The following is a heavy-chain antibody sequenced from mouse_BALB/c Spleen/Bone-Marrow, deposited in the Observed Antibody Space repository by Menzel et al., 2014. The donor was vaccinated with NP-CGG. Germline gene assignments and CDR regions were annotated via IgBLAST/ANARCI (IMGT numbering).Heavy chain of an antibody. CDR1: GYIFTSYW. CDR3: TFLVKEDFAY. D-gene: IGHD2-10*02. V-gene: IGHV1-5*01. CDR2: IYPGNSDT. Sequence: DVKLQESGTVLARPGASVKMSCKASGYIFTSYWMHWVKQRPGQGLEWTGAIYPGNSDTTYNQKFKGKAKLTAVTSASTAYMELSSLTNEDSAVYYCTFLVKEDFAYWGQGTLVTVSA. J-gene: IGHJ3*01.